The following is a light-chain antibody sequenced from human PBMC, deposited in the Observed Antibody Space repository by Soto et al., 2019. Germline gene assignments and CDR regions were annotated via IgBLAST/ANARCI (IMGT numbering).Light chain of an antibody. J-gene: IGKJ2*01. V-gene: IGKV3-15*01. CDR3: QQYNDWPPVYT. CDR1: QSVSRN. Sequence: EIVMTQSPATLSVSPGERATLSCRASQSVSRNLAWYQRKPGQAPRLLIYGASTRATGISARFSGSGSGTEFTLTLSSLQSEDFAVYYCQQYNDWPPVYTFGQGTKLEIK. CDR2: GAS.